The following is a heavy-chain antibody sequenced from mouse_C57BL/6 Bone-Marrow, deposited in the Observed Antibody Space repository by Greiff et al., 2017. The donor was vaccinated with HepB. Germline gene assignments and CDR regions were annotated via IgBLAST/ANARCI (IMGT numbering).Heavy chain of an antibody. CDR3: AITTVVAPCYAMDY. J-gene: IGHJ4*01. CDR1: GYTFTSYG. CDR2: IYPRSGNT. D-gene: IGHD1-1*01. Sequence: VRLQQGGAGLARPGASVKLSCKASGYTFTSYGISWVKQRTGQGLEWIGEIYPRSGNTYYNEKFKGKATLTADKSSSTAYMELRSLTSEDSAVYFCAITTVVAPCYAMDYWGQGTSVTVSS. V-gene: IGHV1-81*01.